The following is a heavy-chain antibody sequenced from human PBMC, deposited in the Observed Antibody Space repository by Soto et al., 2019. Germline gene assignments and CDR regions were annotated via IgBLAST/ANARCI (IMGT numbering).Heavy chain of an antibody. V-gene: IGHV4-34*02. CDR2: INHRGSA. CDR3: ARTDIVTTNCFDP. Sequence: QVHLQQWGAGLLKPSETLSLTCAVYGESFIGYYWTWIRQPPGKGLEWIGEINHRGSANDNPSLTSRVTMSVDTSNNQFSLKLSSVTAAETSVYYCARTDIVTTNCFDPWGQGTLVTVSS. CDR1: GESFIGYY. D-gene: IGHD5-12*01. J-gene: IGHJ5*02.